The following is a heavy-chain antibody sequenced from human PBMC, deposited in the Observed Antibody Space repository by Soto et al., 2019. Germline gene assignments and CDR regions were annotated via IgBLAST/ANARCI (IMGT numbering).Heavy chain of an antibody. CDR1: GFTFRSYA. D-gene: IGHD6-19*01. Sequence: EVQLLESGGGLVQPGGSLRLSCTASGFTFRSYAMGWVRQAPGKGLECVSVISAGTFTTYYADSVKGRFTISRANSKNTLYLQMNSLRAEHTVVYYCAKNPVAALYYFDFWGQGALVTVSS. J-gene: IGHJ4*02. CDR2: ISAGTFTT. CDR3: AKNPVAALYYFDF. V-gene: IGHV3-23*01.